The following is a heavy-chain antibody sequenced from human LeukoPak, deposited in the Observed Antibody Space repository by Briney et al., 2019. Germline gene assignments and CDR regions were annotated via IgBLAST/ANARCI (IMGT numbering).Heavy chain of an antibody. Sequence: GGSLRLSYAASGFTFSSYSMYWVRQAPGKGLEWVAVIWYGGSNKYYADSVKGRFTISRDNSKNTLYLQMNSLRAEDTAVYYCAKGKYYYDFWSGNRRYYYYMDVWGKGTTVTVSS. V-gene: IGHV3-30*02. CDR1: GFTFSSYS. CDR3: AKGKYYYDFWSGNRRYYYYMDV. CDR2: IWYGGSNK. J-gene: IGHJ6*03. D-gene: IGHD3-3*01.